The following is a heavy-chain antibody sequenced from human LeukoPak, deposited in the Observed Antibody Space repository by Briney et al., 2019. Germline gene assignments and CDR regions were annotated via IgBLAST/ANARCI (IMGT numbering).Heavy chain of an antibody. Sequence: GGSLRLSCAASGFTFNNYWLTWVRQAPGKGLEWVAKISQDGSEKYYVDSVKGRFTISRDSGKNSLYLLMNSLRVEDTAVYYCARAAGSSGCDYWGQGTLVTVSS. CDR1: GFTFNNYW. CDR2: ISQDGSEK. D-gene: IGHD3-22*01. V-gene: IGHV3-7*01. J-gene: IGHJ4*02. CDR3: ARAAGSSGCDY.